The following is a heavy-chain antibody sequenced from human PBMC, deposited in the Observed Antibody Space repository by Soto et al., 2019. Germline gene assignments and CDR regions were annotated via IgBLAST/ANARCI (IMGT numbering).Heavy chain of an antibody. J-gene: IGHJ3*02. CDR3: ARDNTLDDYGEPEGAFDI. CDR1: VFTFKIYS. CDR2: ISSSSSTI. V-gene: IGHV3-48*02. D-gene: IGHD4-17*01. Sequence: PWGSLLISCASSVFTFKIYSMTWVRQAPGKGLEWVSYISSSSSTIYYADSVKGRFTISRDNAKNSLYLQMNSLRDEDTAVYYCARDNTLDDYGEPEGAFDIWGQGTLVTVSS.